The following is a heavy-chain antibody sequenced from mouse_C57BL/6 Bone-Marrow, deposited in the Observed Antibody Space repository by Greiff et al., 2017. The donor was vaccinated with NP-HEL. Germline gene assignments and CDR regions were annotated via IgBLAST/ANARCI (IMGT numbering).Heavy chain of an antibody. CDR1: GYTFTSYW. CDR3: AFCYGSSYWYFDV. V-gene: IGHV1-69*01. CDR2: IDPSDSYT. J-gene: IGHJ1*03. D-gene: IGHD1-1*01. Sequence: QVQLQQPGAELVMPGASVKLSCKASGYTFTSYWMHWVKQRPGQGLEWIGEIDPSDSYTNYNQKFKGKSTLTVAKSSSPAYMQLSSLTSEDSAVYYCAFCYGSSYWYFDVWGTGTTVTVSS.